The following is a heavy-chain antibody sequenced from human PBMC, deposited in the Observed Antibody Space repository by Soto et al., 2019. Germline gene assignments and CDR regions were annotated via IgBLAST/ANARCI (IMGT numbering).Heavy chain of an antibody. Sequence: EVQLVESGGVLVQPGGSLRVSCAASGFTFSTSWMNWVRQAPGKGLEWVANINGDGSEEYYVDSVRGRFTISRDNVKNSLFLQINSLGAEDTAVYYCAAGFPPDYWGQGTLVTVSS. CDR1: GFTFSTSW. CDR2: INGDGSEE. D-gene: IGHD3-10*01. CDR3: AAGFPPDY. V-gene: IGHV3-7*01. J-gene: IGHJ4*02.